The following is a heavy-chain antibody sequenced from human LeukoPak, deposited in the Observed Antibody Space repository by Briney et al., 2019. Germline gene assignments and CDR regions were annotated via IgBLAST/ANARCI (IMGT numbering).Heavy chain of an antibody. Sequence: GGSLRLSCAASGFTVSSNYMSWVRQAPGKGLEWVSVIYSGGSTYYADSVKGRFTISRDNSKNTLYLQMNSLRAEDAAVYYCARDGPTGYSYGYYYYGMDVWGQGTTVTVSS. CDR1: GFTVSSNY. CDR3: ARDGPTGYSYGYYYYGMDV. CDR2: IYSGGST. D-gene: IGHD5-18*01. J-gene: IGHJ6*02. V-gene: IGHV3-53*01.